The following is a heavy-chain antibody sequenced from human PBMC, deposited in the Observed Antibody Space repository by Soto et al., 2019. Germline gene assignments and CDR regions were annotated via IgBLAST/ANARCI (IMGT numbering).Heavy chain of an antibody. D-gene: IGHD3-10*01. CDR3: AKPVYGSGSPDY. V-gene: IGHV3-23*01. CDR2: IAETGSST. J-gene: IGHJ4*02. CDR1: GLNFNGYT. Sequence: GGSLRLSCATSGLNFNGYTMSWVRQAPGQGLEWVSGIAETGSSTYYADSVKGRFTISRDNSGNTLYLQMNNLRAEDTAIYYCAKPVYGSGSPDYCGQGTLVTVSS.